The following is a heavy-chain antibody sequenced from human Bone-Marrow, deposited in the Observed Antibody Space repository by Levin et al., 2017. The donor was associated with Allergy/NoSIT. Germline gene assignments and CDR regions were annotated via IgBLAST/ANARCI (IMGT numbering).Heavy chain of an antibody. CDR3: ARHVYKHALRYFDWKKLGAFDS. CDR1: GGSISSSSYY. J-gene: IGHJ3*02. Sequence: SQTLSLTCTVSGGSISSSSYYWGWIRQPPGKGLEWIGSIYYSGSTYYNPSLKSRVTISVDTSKNQFSLKLSSVTAADTAVYYCARHVYKHALRYFDWKKLGAFDSWGQGTMVTVSS. V-gene: IGHV4-39*01. CDR2: IYYSGST. D-gene: IGHD3-9*01.